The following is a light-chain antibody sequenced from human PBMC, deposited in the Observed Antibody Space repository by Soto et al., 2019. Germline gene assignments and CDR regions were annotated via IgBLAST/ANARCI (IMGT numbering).Light chain of an antibody. CDR3: SSYAGSINFYV. V-gene: IGLV2-8*01. J-gene: IGLJ1*01. Sequence: QPVLTQPPSASGSPGQSVTISCTGTSSDVGGYNYVSWYQQFPGKAPKLMIYDVSERPSGVPDRFSGSKSGNTASLTVSGLQAEDEADYYCSSYAGSINFYVFGTGTKVTVL. CDR1: SSDVGGYNY. CDR2: DVS.